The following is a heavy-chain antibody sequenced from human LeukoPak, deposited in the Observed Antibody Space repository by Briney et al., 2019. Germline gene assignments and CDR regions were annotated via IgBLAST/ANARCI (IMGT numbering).Heavy chain of an antibody. CDR2: ISSSSSYI. CDR1: GFTFSSYS. Sequence: VGSLRLSCAASGFTFSSYSMNWVRQAPGKGLEWVSSISSSSSYIYYADSVKGRFTISRDNAKNSLYLQMNSLRAEDTAVYYCARDRLAYCGGDCYSVVGYWGQGPLVTVSS. CDR3: ARDRLAYCGGDCYSVVGY. J-gene: IGHJ1*01. V-gene: IGHV3-21*01. D-gene: IGHD2-21*02.